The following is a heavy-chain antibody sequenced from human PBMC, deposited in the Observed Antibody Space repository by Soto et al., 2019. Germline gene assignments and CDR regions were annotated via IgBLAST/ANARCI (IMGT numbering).Heavy chain of an antibody. D-gene: IGHD3-22*01. CDR2: INAGNGNT. Sequence: ASVKVSFKASGYTFTSYAMHWVRQAPGQRLEWMGWINAGNGNTKYSQKFQGRVTITRDTSASTAYMELSSLRSEDTAVYYCARGYYDSRKDYWGQGTLVTVSS. CDR3: ARGYYDSRKDY. J-gene: IGHJ4*02. V-gene: IGHV1-3*01. CDR1: GYTFTSYA.